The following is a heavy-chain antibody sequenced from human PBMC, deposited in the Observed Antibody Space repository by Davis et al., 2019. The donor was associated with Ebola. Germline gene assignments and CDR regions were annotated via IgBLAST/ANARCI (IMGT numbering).Heavy chain of an antibody. J-gene: IGHJ3*02. V-gene: IGHV3-53*01. CDR3: ARDRDIVVVPAAHIDAFDI. D-gene: IGHD2-2*01. CDR1: GFTVSSNY. CDR2: IYSGGST. Sequence: PGGSLRLSCAASGFTVSSNYMSWVRQAPGKGLEWVSVIYSGGSTYYADSVKGRFTISRDNSKNTLYLQMNSLRAEDTAVYYCARDRDIVVVPAAHIDAFDIWGQGTMVTVSS.